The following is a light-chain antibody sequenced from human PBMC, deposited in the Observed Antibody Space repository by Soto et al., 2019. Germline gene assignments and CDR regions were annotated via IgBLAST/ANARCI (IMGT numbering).Light chain of an antibody. CDR3: SSYTSSSYV. Sequence: QSVLTQPPSVSGAPGQRVTISCTGSSSNIGAGYDVHWYQQLPGAAPKLVIFGNRNRPSGVPERFSGSKSGTSASLAISGLQAEDEADYYCSSYTSSSYVFGTGTKLTVL. CDR1: SSNIGAGYD. V-gene: IGLV1-40*01. CDR2: GNR. J-gene: IGLJ1*01.